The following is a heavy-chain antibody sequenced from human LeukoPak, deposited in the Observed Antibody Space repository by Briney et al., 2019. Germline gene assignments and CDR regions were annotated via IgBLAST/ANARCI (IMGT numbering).Heavy chain of an antibody. Sequence: ASVKVSCKASGGTFSSYAINWVRQAPGQGLEWMGGIIPIFGTANYAQKFQGRVTITADESTNTAYMELSSLRSEDTAVYYCAREAAVGSFDYWGQGTLVTVSS. D-gene: IGHD1-26*01. CDR3: AREAAVGSFDY. CDR2: IIPIFGTA. CDR1: GGTFSSYA. J-gene: IGHJ4*02. V-gene: IGHV1-69*13.